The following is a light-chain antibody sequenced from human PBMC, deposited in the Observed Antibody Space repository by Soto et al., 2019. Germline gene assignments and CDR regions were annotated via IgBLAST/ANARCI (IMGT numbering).Light chain of an antibody. CDR1: QSLRTW. Sequence: DIQMTQSPSTLSASIGDRVTITCRASQSLRTWLAWFQQKPGEAPKGLIYKVSYLESGVPPRFDGSGSETEFTLTINGLQPDDFATYYCLQYNTYPWTFGQGTEVEIK. V-gene: IGKV1-5*03. CDR2: KVS. J-gene: IGKJ1*01. CDR3: LQYNTYPWT.